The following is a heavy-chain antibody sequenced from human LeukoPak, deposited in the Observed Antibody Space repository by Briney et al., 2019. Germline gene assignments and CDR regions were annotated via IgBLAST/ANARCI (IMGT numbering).Heavy chain of an antibody. CDR2: ISYDGTNK. V-gene: IGHV3-30-3*01. CDR1: GFTFSSYA. CDR3: ARDFTQLTAYCGGDCYWGSGYFDL. D-gene: IGHD2-21*01. J-gene: IGHJ2*01. Sequence: PGGSLRLSCAASGFTFSSYAMHWVRQAPGKGLEWVAVISYDGTNKYYADSVKGRFTISRDNAKNSLYLQMNSLRAEDTAVYYCARDFTQLTAYCGGDCYWGSGYFDLWGRGTLVTVSS.